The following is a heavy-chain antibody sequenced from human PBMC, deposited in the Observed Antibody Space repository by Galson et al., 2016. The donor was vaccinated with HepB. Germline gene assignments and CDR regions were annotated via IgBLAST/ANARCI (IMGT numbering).Heavy chain of an antibody. CDR1: GFTFSSSG. CDR3: ASLGSLGSFSRGLY. D-gene: IGHD3-10*01. V-gene: IGHV3-33*01. CDR2: IWYAGSNE. J-gene: IGHJ4*02. Sequence: SLRLSCAASGFTFSSSGMHWVRQAPGKGLEWGAVIWYAGSNEYYADSVKGRFTISRDNSKNTLYLQMTSLRAEDTAVYYCASLGSLGSFSRGLYWGQGTLVTVSS.